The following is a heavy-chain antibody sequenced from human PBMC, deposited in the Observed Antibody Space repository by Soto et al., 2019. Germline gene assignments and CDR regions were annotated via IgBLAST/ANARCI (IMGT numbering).Heavy chain of an antibody. CDR1: GFTFNHYS. CDR2: ISSSGTYI. Sequence: GGSLRLSFEASGFTFNHYSMDWVRQAPEKGLEWVSSISSSGTYIYYADSVKGRFAISRDNANNVMYLQMDTLRAEDTAVYYCVRAGHVFDVHYYGMDLWGQGTTVTVSS. V-gene: IGHV3-21*01. D-gene: IGHD3-10*01. CDR3: VRAGHVFDVHYYGMDL. J-gene: IGHJ6*02.